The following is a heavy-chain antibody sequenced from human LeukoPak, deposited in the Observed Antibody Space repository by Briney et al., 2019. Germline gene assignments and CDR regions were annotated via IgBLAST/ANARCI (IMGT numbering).Heavy chain of an antibody. CDR3: ARDGTSCWFDY. J-gene: IGHJ4*02. V-gene: IGHV3-48*04. Sequence: GGSLRLSCAASGFTFSTYGMHWVRQAPGKGLEWVSYISSSGSTIYYADSVKGRFTISRDNAKNSLYLQMNSLRAEDTAVYYCARDGTSCWFDYWGQGTLVTVSS. CDR1: GFTFSTYG. CDR2: ISSSGSTI. D-gene: IGHD2-2*01.